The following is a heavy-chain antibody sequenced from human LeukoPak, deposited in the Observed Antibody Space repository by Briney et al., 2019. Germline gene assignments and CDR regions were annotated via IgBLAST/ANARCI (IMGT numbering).Heavy chain of an antibody. CDR2: ISSSSSYI. Sequence: GGSLRLSRAASGFTFSSYSMNWVRQAPGKGLEWVSSISSSSSYIYYADSVKGRFTISRDNAKNSLYLQMNSLRAEDTAVYYCARDPRAVAATQADYWGQGTLVTVSS. CDR1: GFTFSSYS. CDR3: ARDPRAVAATQADY. J-gene: IGHJ4*02. V-gene: IGHV3-21*01. D-gene: IGHD2-15*01.